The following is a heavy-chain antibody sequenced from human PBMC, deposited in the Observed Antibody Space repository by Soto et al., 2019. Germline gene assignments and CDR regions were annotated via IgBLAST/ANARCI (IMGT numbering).Heavy chain of an antibody. CDR1: GGNFSSNG. D-gene: IGHD4-4*01. J-gene: IGHJ5*02. V-gene: IGHV1-69*13. Sequence: ASVKVSCKAPGGNFSSNGIRWVRQAPGQGLELMGGIIPTFGTTNYAHKFRGRVTITADESTGAACMELSSLRSDDTAVYYCAGASDSTWYNWLDPWGQGTLVTVSS. CDR2: IIPTFGTT. CDR3: AGASDSTWYNWLDP.